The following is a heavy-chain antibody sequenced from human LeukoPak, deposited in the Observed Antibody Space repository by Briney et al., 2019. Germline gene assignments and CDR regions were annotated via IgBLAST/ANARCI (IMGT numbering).Heavy chain of an antibody. D-gene: IGHD3-22*01. CDR3: ARGHPRQTTMVVVFDY. CDR1: GGSISSYY. Sequence: PSETLSLTCTVSGGSISSYYWSWIRQPAGKGLEWIGRIYTSGSTNYNPSLKSRVTMSVDTSKNQFSLKLSSVTAADTAVYYCARGHPRQTTMVVVFDYWGQGTLVTVSS. CDR2: IYTSGST. V-gene: IGHV4-4*07. J-gene: IGHJ4*02.